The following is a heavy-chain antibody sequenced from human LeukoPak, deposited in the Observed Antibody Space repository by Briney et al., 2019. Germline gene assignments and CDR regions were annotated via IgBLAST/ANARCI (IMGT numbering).Heavy chain of an antibody. Sequence: AGGSLRLSCAASGFTFSSYCMTWVRQAPGKGLEWVANIKQDGSEKYYVDSVKGRFTISRDNAKNSLYLQVNSLRAEDTAVYYCARRIRGRFDFWGGSYNSYYYYYMDVWGKGTTVTVSS. CDR2: IKQDGSEK. V-gene: IGHV3-7*01. CDR1: GFTFSSYC. D-gene: IGHD3-3*01. J-gene: IGHJ6*03. CDR3: ARRIRGRFDFWGGSYNSYYYYYMDV.